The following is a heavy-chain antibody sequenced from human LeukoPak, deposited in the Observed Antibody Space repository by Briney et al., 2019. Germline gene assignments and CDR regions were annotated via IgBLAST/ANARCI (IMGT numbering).Heavy chain of an antibody. CDR2: IYTSGST. V-gene: IGHV4-4*07. CDR3: ARDPNYDSSGYAFDI. Sequence: SETLSLTCTVSGGSISSYYWSWIRQPAGKGLEWIGRIYTSGSTNYNPSLKSRVTMSVDTSKNQFSLKLSSVTAADTAVYYCARDPNYDSSGYAFDIWGQGTMVTVSS. J-gene: IGHJ3*02. D-gene: IGHD3-22*01. CDR1: GGSISSYY.